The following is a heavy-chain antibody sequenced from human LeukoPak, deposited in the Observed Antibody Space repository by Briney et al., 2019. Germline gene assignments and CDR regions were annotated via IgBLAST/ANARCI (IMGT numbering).Heavy chain of an antibody. CDR2: INPNSGGT. CDR1: GYTFTGYY. V-gene: IGHV1-2*02. D-gene: IGHD6-19*01. J-gene: IGHJ5*02. Sequence: ASMKVSCKASGYTFTGYYMHWVRQAPGQGLEWMGWINPNSGGTNYAQKFQGRVTMTRDTSISTAYMELSRLRSDDTAVYYCARGLGIAVPFDPWGQGTLVTVSS. CDR3: ARGLGIAVPFDP.